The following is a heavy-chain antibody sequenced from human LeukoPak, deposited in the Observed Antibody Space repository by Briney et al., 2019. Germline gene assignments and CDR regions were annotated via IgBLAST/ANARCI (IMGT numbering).Heavy chain of an antibody. D-gene: IGHD3-10*01. V-gene: IGHV4-39*01. CDR3: ARHSRGEGTPSDY. Sequence: KPSGTPSLPRTVSCGSLNNSRYYWGWIRPPPRQGLEGVGSIYYSGSTYYNPSLKSRVTISVDTSKNQFSLKLSSVTAADTAVYYCARHSRGEGTPSDYWGQGTLVTVSS. CDR2: IYYSGST. CDR1: CGSLNNSRYY. J-gene: IGHJ4*02.